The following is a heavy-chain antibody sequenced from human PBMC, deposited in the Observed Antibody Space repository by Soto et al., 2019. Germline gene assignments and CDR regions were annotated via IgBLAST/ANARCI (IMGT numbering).Heavy chain of an antibody. CDR3: ARAREAGSYHEGIDY. CDR2: ISYDGNTR. V-gene: IGHV3-30*09. J-gene: IGHJ4*02. CDR1: GFTFSSYV. D-gene: IGHD3-9*01. Sequence: QVHLVESGGGVAQPGRSPRLSCAASGFTFSSYVMHWVRLTPGKGLEWVAVISYDGNTRYYADSVKGRFAISRDNSNSTLYLQMNSLRVEDTAVYYCARAREAGSYHEGIDYWGQGTLVTVSS.